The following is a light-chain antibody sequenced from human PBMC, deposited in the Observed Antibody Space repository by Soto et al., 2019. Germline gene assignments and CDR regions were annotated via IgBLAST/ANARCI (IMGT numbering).Light chain of an antibody. CDR2: AAS. J-gene: IGKJ5*01. V-gene: IGKV1-39*01. CDR3: QQSHTTPYT. Sequence: DIQMTQSPSSLSASVGDRVAITCRASQSINIYLNWYQQRPGRAPKLLIYAASNLQSGVPSRFSGDGVGTHFTLIISGLQPDDFATYHCQQSHTTPYTFGQGTRLEIK. CDR1: QSINIY.